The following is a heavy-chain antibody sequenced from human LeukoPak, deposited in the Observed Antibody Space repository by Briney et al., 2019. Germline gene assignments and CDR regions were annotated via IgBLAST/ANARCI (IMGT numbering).Heavy chain of an antibody. CDR3: AREDSRQLYGGTFDY. J-gene: IGHJ4*02. D-gene: IGHD4-23*01. Sequence: GGSLRLSCAASGFTFSSYSMNWVRQAPGKGLEWVSSISSSSSYIYYADSVKGRFTISRDNAKNSLYLQMNSLRAEDTAVYYCAREDSRQLYGGTFDYWGQGTLVTVSS. CDR1: GFTFSSYS. V-gene: IGHV3-21*01. CDR2: ISSSSSYI.